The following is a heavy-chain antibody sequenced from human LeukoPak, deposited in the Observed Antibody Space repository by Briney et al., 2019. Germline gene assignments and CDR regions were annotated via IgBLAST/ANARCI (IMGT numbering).Heavy chain of an antibody. CDR3: ARALREWGFDY. D-gene: IGHD7-27*01. J-gene: IGHJ4*02. CDR2: MNPNNGNT. Sequence: GASVKVSCKASGYTFTTYDINWVRHATGQGLEWMGWMNPNNGNTGYAQKFQDRVTMTRDTSISTAYMELSSLKSEDTAVYYCARALREWGFDYWGQGTLVTVSS. CDR1: GYTFTTYD. V-gene: IGHV1-8*02.